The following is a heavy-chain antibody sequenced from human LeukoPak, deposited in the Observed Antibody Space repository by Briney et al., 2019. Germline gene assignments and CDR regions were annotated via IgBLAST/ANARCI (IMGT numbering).Heavy chain of an antibody. V-gene: IGHV3-11*04. CDR3: ASSNYYDSSGYYY. Sequence: PGGSLRLSCAASGFTFSDYYMSWIRQAPGKGLEWVSYISSSGSTIYYADSVKGRFTISRDNAKNSLYLQMNSLRAEDTAVYYCASSNYYDSSGYYYWGQGTLVTVSS. D-gene: IGHD3-22*01. J-gene: IGHJ4*02. CDR1: GFTFSDYY. CDR2: ISSSGSTI.